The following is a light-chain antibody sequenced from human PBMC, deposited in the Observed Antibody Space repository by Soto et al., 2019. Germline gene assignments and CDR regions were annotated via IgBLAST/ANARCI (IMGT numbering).Light chain of an antibody. J-gene: IGKJ5*01. CDR1: QSVSSSY. V-gene: IGKV3-20*01. Sequence: EIMFTQAPGTLSFSPGERATLSCRASQSVSSSYLAWYQQKPGQAPRLLIYGASSRATGIPYRFSGSGSGTEFTLTINRLEHEDFAVYYCQKYGSSPPITSGQGTRLEIK. CDR2: GAS. CDR3: QKYGSSPPIT.